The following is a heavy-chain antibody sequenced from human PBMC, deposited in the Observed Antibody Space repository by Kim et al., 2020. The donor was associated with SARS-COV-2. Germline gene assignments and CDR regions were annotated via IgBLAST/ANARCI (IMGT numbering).Heavy chain of an antibody. CDR3: ATCGGDCYTIDY. V-gene: IGHV3-7*01. J-gene: IGHJ4*02. Sequence: YVAPEKGRFSISRDNPRNSLFLQMNSVGVEDTAMYYCATCGGDCYTIDYWGRGTLVTVSS. D-gene: IGHD2-21*02.